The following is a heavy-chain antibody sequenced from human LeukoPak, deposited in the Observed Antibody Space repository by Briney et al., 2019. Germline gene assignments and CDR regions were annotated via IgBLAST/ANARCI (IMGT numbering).Heavy chain of an antibody. J-gene: IGHJ4*02. V-gene: IGHV3-23*01. Sequence: GGSLRLSCAASGFTFSSYAMSWVRQAPGKGLEWVSTISGSGVSILYADSVKGRFTISRDNSKNTLYLQMNSLRAEDTAVYYCAKDRLFDYWGQGTLVTVSS. CDR2: ISGSGVSI. CDR3: AKDRLFDY. CDR1: GFTFSSYA.